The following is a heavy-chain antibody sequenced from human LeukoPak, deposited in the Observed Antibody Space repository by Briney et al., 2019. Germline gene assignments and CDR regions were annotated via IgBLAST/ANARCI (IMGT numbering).Heavy chain of an antibody. J-gene: IGHJ4*02. CDR2: IYHSGST. Sequence: PSETLSPTCDVSGYSIRSGYYWGWIRQPPGKGLEWIGSIYHSGSTYYNPSLKSRVTVSVDTSKNQFSLKVNSVTAADTAVYHCATLGYSSSSEVDWGQGTLVTVSS. CDR3: ATLGYSSSSEVD. V-gene: IGHV4-38-2*01. CDR1: GYSIRSGYY. D-gene: IGHD6-6*01.